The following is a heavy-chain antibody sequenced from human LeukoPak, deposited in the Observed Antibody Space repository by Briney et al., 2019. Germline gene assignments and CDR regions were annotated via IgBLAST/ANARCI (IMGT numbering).Heavy chain of an antibody. D-gene: IGHD1-7*01. J-gene: IGHJ5*02. CDR1: GDPISRGAYY. CDR3: AREAWAGTLSGWFDP. V-gene: IGHV4-31*03. Sequence: SQTLSLTCSVSGDPISRGAYYWSWVRQSPGKGLEWIGYIFSSGSTSYNTSLRSRVTVSFDTSKNQFFLNLNSVTAADSAVYYCAREAWAGTLSGWFDPWGQGTLVTVSS. CDR2: IFSSGST.